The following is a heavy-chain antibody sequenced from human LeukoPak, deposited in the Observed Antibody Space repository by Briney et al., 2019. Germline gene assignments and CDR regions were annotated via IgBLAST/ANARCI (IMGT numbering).Heavy chain of an antibody. Sequence: ASVKVSCKASEYTFTAYYMHWVRQAPERGLEWMGWINPNSGDTNYAQKFQGRVTMTRDTSISTAYMELSRLRSDDTAVYYCARALCSSTSCLPDDAFDIWGQGTMVTVSS. CDR2: INPNSGDT. V-gene: IGHV1-2*02. CDR3: ARALCSSTSCLPDDAFDI. D-gene: IGHD2-2*01. CDR1: EYTFTAYY. J-gene: IGHJ3*02.